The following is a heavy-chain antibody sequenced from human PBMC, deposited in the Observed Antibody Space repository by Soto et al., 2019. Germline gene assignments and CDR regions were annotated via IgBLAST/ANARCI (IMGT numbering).Heavy chain of an antibody. CDR2: TYYRSKWYN. Sequence: LSLTCAISGDSVSSNSAAWNWIRQSPSRGLEWLGRTYYRSKWYNDYAVSVKSRITINPDTSKNQFSLQLNSVTPEDTAVYYCAYSSGSSRDSYFDYWGQGTLVTVSS. CDR3: AYSSGSSRDSYFDY. J-gene: IGHJ4*02. D-gene: IGHD6-19*01. V-gene: IGHV6-1*01. CDR1: GDSVSSNSAA.